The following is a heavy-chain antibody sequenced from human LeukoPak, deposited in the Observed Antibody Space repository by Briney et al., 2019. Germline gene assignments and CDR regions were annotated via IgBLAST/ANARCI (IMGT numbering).Heavy chain of an antibody. CDR2: IWYDGSNK. J-gene: IGHJ5*02. CDR3: ARNLPYCSGGSCYSLNWFDP. D-gene: IGHD2-15*01. V-gene: IGHV3-33*01. Sequence: PGGSLRLSCAASGFTVSSYGMHWVRQAPGKGLEWVAVIWYDGSNKYYADSVKGRFTISRDNSKNTLYLQMNSLRAEDTAVYYCARNLPYCSGGSCYSLNWFDPWGQGTLVTVSS. CDR1: GFTVSSYG.